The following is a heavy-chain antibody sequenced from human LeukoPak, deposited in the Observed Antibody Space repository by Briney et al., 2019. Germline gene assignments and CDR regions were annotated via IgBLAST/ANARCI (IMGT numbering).Heavy chain of an antibody. V-gene: IGHV3-23*01. D-gene: IGHD5-12*01. J-gene: IGHJ6*02. Sequence: GSLRLSCAASGFSFSTSPMSWVRQPPGKGLEWVPAMNNGPGATFYRDSVRGRFTISRDDSKSTLYLQMNSLRAEDTGTYYCAKTHYDLLDVWGQGTTVTVSS. CDR1: GFSFSTSP. CDR3: AKTHYDLLDV. CDR2: MNNGPGAT.